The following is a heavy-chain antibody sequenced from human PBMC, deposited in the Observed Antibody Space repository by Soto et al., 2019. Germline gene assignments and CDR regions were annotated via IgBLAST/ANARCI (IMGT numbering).Heavy chain of an antibody. CDR1: GITFSYYG. V-gene: IGHV3-30*02. D-gene: IGHD5-18*01. Sequence: GGSLRLSCAASGITFSYYGMHWVRQAPGKGLEWVAGVWKDGSNRYYVDSVKGRFTISRDNSKNTLYLQMNSLRDEDTAVYYCAKVPRGSNFGYYNFWGQGTLVTVSS. CDR2: VWKDGSNR. CDR3: AKVPRGSNFGYYNF. J-gene: IGHJ4*02.